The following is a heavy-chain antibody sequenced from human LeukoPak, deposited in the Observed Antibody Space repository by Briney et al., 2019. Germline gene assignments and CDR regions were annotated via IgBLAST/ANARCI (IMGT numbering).Heavy chain of an antibody. CDR3: ARLLRTVTTYDY. CDR2: IRPDGSEE. V-gene: IGHV3-7*01. J-gene: IGHJ4*02. CDR1: GFTFSSHW. D-gene: IGHD1-7*01. Sequence: GGSLRLSCAASGFTFSSHWMSWVRQAPGKGLEWVASIRPDGSEEYYMDSVRGRFTISRDNAENSLYLQMNSLRAEDTAVYYCARLLRTVTTYDYWGQGTLVTVSS.